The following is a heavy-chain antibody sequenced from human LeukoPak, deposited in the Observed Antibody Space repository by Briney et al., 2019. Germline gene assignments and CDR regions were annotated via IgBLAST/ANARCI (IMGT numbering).Heavy chain of an antibody. CDR2: ISWNSGSI. CDR1: GFTFDDYA. V-gene: IGHV3-9*01. J-gene: IGHJ6*02. D-gene: IGHD4-17*01. Sequence: GGSLRLSCAASGFTFDDYAMHWVRQAPGKGLEWVSGISWNSGSIGYADSVKGRFTISRDNAKNSLYLQMNSLRAEDTALYYCAKDMRGDYPYYYHYGMDVWGQGTTVTVSS. CDR3: AKDMRGDYPYYYHYGMDV.